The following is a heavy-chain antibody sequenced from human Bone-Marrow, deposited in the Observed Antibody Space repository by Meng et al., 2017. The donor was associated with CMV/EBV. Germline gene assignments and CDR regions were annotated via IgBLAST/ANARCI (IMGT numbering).Heavy chain of an antibody. J-gene: IGHJ4*02. CDR3: ARVYIVGWRGYPEGY. CDR1: GYTFTSYG. Sequence: ASVKVSCKASGYTFTSYGISWVRQAPGQGLEWMGWISAYNGNTNYAQKLQGRVTMTTDTSTDTAYMELRSLRSADTAVYYCARVYIVGWRGYPEGYWGQGTLVTVSS. CDR2: ISAYNGNT. D-gene: IGHD3-3*01. V-gene: IGHV1-18*01.